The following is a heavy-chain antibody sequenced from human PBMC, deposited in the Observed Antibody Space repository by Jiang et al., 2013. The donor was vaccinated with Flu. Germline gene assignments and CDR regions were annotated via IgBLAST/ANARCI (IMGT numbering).Heavy chain of an antibody. CDR2: ISGSGGST. V-gene: IGHV3-23*01. J-gene: IGHJ4*02. Sequence: EWVSAISGSGGSTYYADSVKGRFTISRDNSKNTLYLQMNSLRAEDTAVYYCAKIPRLYPIPPFDYWGQGTLVTVSS. CDR3: AKIPRLYPIPPFDY. D-gene: IGHD3-16*02.